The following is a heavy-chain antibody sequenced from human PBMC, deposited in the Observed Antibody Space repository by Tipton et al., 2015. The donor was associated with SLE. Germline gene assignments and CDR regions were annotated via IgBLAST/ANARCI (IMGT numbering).Heavy chain of an antibody. D-gene: IGHD5-18*01. Sequence: TLSLTCTVSGGSISSSSYYWGWIRQPPGKGLEWIGSIYYSGSTYYNPSLKSRVTISVDTSKNQFSLKLSSVTAADTAVYYRARARGILVPWDYWGQGTLVTVSS. CDR3: ARARGILVPWDY. V-gene: IGHV4-39*07. J-gene: IGHJ4*02. CDR1: GGSISSSSYY. CDR2: IYYSGST.